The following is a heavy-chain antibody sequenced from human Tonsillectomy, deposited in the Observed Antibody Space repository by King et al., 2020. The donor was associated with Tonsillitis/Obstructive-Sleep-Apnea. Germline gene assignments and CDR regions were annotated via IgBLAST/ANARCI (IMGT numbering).Heavy chain of an antibody. V-gene: IGHV5-51*01. CDR1: GYSFTSYW. CDR3: ARSVVPAADDDAFDI. Sequence: VQLVESGAEVKKPGESLKISCKGSGYSFTSYWIGWVRQMPGKGLEWMGIIYPGDSDTRYSPSFQGQVTISADKSISTAYPQWSSLKASDTAMYYCARSVVPAADDDAFDIWGQGTMVTVSS. J-gene: IGHJ3*02. CDR2: IYPGDSDT. D-gene: IGHD2-2*01.